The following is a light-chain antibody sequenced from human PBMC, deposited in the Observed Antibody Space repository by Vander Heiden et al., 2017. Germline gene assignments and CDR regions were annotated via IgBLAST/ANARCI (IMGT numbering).Light chain of an antibody. CDR3: QRINSFPLT. CDR1: QGISRY. CDR2: AAS. J-gene: IGKJ4*01. V-gene: IGKV1-9*01. Sequence: IQLTQSPSSLSASVGARVTITCRASQGISRYLAWYQQKPGTAPKLLIYAASTLESGVQSRFRGRGSGTDFTLTISSLQPEDYATYYCQRINSFPLTFGGGTKVEIK.